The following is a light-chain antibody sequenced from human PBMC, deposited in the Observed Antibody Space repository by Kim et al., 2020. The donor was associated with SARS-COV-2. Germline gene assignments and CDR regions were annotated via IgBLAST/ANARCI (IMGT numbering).Light chain of an antibody. CDR2: DAS. CDR3: QQYDTSRT. V-gene: IGKV3-20*01. J-gene: IGKJ1*01. Sequence: LSPWERATLACRASQSVSSTSLAWYQQKPGQAPRLLMSDASTRATGIPDRFSGSGSETDFTLTISRLEPEDFAVYYCQQYDTSRTFGQGTKVDIK. CDR1: QSVSSTS.